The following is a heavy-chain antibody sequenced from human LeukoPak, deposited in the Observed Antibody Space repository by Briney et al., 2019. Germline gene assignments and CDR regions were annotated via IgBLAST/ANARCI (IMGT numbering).Heavy chain of an antibody. CDR2: IYYSGST. D-gene: IGHD2-2*01. J-gene: IGHJ6*04. Sequence: SETLSLTCTVSGGSISSYYWSWIRQPPGKGLEWIGYIYYSGSTNYNPSLKSRVTISVDTSKNQFSLKLSSVTAADTAVYYCAGQPVVVPAAMGYYYYGMDVWAKGTTVTVSS. CDR3: AGQPVVVPAAMGYYYYGMDV. CDR1: GGSISSYY. V-gene: IGHV4-59*01.